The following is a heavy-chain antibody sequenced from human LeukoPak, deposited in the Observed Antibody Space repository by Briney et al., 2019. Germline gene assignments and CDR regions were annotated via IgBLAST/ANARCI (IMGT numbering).Heavy chain of an antibody. CDR2: IYSGGST. CDR3: ARAYYYYGMDV. CDR1: GFTFSSYW. J-gene: IGHJ6*02. Sequence: GGSLRLSCAASGFTFSSYWMSWVRQAPGKGLEWVSVIYSGGSTYYADSVKGRFTISRHNSKNTLYLQMNSLRAEDTAVYYCARAYYYYGMDVWGQGTTVTVSS. V-gene: IGHV3-53*04.